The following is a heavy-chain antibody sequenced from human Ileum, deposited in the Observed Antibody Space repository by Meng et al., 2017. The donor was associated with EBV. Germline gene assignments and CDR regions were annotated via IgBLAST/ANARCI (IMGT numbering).Heavy chain of an antibody. CDR2: TYYSGST. J-gene: IGHJ4*02. CDR1: GASIRGSRYY. CDR3: ARGDILTGYWYYFDY. V-gene: IGHV4-39*07. D-gene: IGHD3-9*01. Sequence: QLQLPGSGPGLVKPSGTLSLTCTVSGASIRGSRYYWGWIRQPPGKGLEWIGSTYYSGSTNYNPSLKSRVTISVDTSKNQFSLNLSSVTAADTAVYYCARGDILTGYWYYFDYWGQGILVTVSS.